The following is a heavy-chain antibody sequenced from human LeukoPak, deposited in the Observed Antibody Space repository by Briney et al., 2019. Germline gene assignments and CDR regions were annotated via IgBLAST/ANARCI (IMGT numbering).Heavy chain of an antibody. CDR2: ISSSSSYI. D-gene: IGHD3-22*01. Sequence: GGSLRLSCAASGFTFSSYSMNWVRQAPGKGLDWVSSISSSSSYIYYAASVKGRFTISRDNAKNSLYLQMNSLRAEDTAVYYCARDPVYYYDSSGYYWGQGPLVTVSS. V-gene: IGHV3-21*01. CDR3: ARDPVYYYDSSGYY. J-gene: IGHJ4*02. CDR1: GFTFSSYS.